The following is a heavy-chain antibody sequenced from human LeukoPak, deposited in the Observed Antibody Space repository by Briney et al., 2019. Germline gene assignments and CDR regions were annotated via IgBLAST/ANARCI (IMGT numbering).Heavy chain of an antibody. V-gene: IGHV1-69*13. CDR2: IIPIFGTA. D-gene: IGHD2-2*01. CDR3: ARSSRYCSSTSCSNWFDP. CDR1: GGTFSSYA. Sequence: SVKVSCKASGGTFSSYAISWVRQAPGQGLEWMGGIIPIFGTANYAQKFQGRVTITADESTSTAYMELSSLRSEDTAVYYCARSSRYCSSTSCSNWFDPRGQGTLVTVSS. J-gene: IGHJ5*02.